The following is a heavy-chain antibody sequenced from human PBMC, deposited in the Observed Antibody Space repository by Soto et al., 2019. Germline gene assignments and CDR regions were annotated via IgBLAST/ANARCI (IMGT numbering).Heavy chain of an antibody. CDR2: INAGSGNT. CDR1: GYTFTDYA. D-gene: IGHD2-15*01. J-gene: IGHJ4*02. V-gene: IGHV1-3*01. Sequence: ASVKVSCKASGYTFTDYAIHWVRQAPGQRLEWMGWINAGSGNTRYSQNFQGRVTITRDTSASTAYMELSSLRSEDTLVYYCARDCTGGSCYSRYDYWGQGTLVTVSS. CDR3: ARDCTGGSCYSRYDY.